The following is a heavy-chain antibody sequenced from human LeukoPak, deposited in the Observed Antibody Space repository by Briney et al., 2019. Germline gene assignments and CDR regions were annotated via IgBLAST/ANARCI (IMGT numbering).Heavy chain of an antibody. CDR3: ARARSYRHQLNALSYWFDP. D-gene: IGHD5-24*01. V-gene: IGHV1-69*01. CDR1: GGTFSSYA. Sequence: ASVKVSCKASGGTFSSYAISWVRQAPGQGLEWMGGIIPIFGTANYAQKFQGRVTITADESTSTAYMELSSLRSEDTAVYYCARARSYRHQLNALSYWFDPWGQGTLVTVSS. CDR2: IIPIFGTA. J-gene: IGHJ5*02.